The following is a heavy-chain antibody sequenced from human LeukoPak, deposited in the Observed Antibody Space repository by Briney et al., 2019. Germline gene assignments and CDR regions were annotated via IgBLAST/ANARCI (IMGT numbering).Heavy chain of an antibody. Sequence: GASVKVSCKASGYNFPSYGISWVRQAPGQGLEWMGWISVYNGATNYAQKLQGRVTMTTDTSTSTAYMELRSLRSDDTAVYYCASFLSLTTGFDYWGQGTLVTVSS. D-gene: IGHD2/OR15-2a*01. CDR1: GYNFPSYG. V-gene: IGHV1-18*01. J-gene: IGHJ4*02. CDR2: ISVYNGAT. CDR3: ASFLSLTTGFDY.